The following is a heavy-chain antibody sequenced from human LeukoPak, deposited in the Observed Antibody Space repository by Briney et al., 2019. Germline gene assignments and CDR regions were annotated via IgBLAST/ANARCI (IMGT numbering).Heavy chain of an antibody. D-gene: IGHD6-19*01. CDR1: GGSISSSNYY. CDR3: ARSRAVAGFNHYYYGMDV. Sequence: SETLSLTCTVSGGSISSSNYYWGWIRQPPGKGLEWIGSMYYSGTTYYNPSLKSRVTISVDKSKNQFSLKLSSVTAADTAVYYCARSRAVAGFNHYYYGMDVWGQGTTVTVSS. V-gene: IGHV4-39*07. CDR2: MYYSGTT. J-gene: IGHJ6*02.